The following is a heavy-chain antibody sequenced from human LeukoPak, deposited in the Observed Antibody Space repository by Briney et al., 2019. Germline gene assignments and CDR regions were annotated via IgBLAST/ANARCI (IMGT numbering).Heavy chain of an antibody. V-gene: IGHV1-46*01. J-gene: IGHJ4*02. D-gene: IGHD3-22*01. CDR2: INPSGGST. CDR3: ARVNYDSSGYYYRFDY. CDR1: GYTFTSYY. Sequence: ASVKVSCKASGYTFTSYYMHWVRQAPGQGLEWMGIINPSGGSTSYAQKFQGRVTMTRDTSTSTVYMELSSLKSEDTAVYYCARVNYDSSGYYYRFDYWGQGTLVTVSS.